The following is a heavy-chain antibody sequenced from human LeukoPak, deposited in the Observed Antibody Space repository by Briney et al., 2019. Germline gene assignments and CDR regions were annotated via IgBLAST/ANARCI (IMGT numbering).Heavy chain of an antibody. CDR1: GFTFNTYV. CDR2: ISGSGGGT. Sequence: GGSPRLSCAVSGFTFNTYVMSWVRQAPGKGLEWVSAISGSGGGTYYVASVKGRFTISRDNSKNTLYLQMNSLRAEDTAVYYCATVYSSSPLRPMDVWGQGTTVTVSS. D-gene: IGHD2-2*01. J-gene: IGHJ6*02. V-gene: IGHV3-23*01. CDR3: ATVYSSSPLRPMDV.